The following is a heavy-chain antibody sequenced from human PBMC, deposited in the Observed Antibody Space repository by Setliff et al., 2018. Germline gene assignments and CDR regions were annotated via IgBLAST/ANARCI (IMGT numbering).Heavy chain of an antibody. CDR2: IYYSGGA. D-gene: IGHD2-2*01. V-gene: IGHV4-59*01. CDR3: ARDASFGFDV. CDR1: GDSINHFF. J-gene: IGHJ5*02. Sequence: SETLSLTCSVSGDSINHFFWTWVRLSPGKGLEWIGYIYYSGGATYNPSLRGRASIAIGASKAHFSLDLRTVTTADTAVYYCARDASFGFDVWGQGTQVTVSS.